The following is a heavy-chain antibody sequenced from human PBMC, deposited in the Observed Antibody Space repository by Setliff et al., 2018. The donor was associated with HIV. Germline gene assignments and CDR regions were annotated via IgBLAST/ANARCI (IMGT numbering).Heavy chain of an antibody. D-gene: IGHD3-22*01. J-gene: IGHJ6*02. Sequence: SETLSLTCAVYGGSFNDYYWIWIRQPPGKGLEWIGYIYYSGSTYYNPSLKSRVTISVDTSKNQFSLKLSSVTAADTAVYYCARDRRHYYDSSGYYYGMDVWGQGTTVTVSS. CDR3: ARDRRHYYDSSGYYYGMDV. CDR1: GGSFNDYY. CDR2: IYYSGST. V-gene: IGHV4-34*09.